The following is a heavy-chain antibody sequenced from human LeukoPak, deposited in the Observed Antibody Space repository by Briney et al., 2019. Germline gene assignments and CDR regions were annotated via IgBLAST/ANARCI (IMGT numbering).Heavy chain of an antibody. J-gene: IGHJ4*02. CDR3: ASSVSIPPDGYKWTPSSD. Sequence: LGESLKISCKGSGYSFTSYWIGWVRQMPGKGLEWMGIIYPGDSDTRYSPSFQGQVTISADKSISTAYLQWSSLKASDTAMYYCASSVSIPPDGYKWTPSSDWGQGTLVTVSS. CDR1: GYSFTSYW. D-gene: IGHD5-24*01. CDR2: IYPGDSDT. V-gene: IGHV5-51*01.